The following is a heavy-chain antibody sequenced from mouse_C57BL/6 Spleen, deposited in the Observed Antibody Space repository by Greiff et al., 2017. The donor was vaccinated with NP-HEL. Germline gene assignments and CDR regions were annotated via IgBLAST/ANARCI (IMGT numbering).Heavy chain of an antibody. J-gene: IGHJ3*01. V-gene: IGHV1-53*01. CDR2: INPSNGGT. Sequence: QVPLQQPGTELVKPGASVKLSCKASGYTFTSYWMHWVKQRPGQGLEWIGNINPSNGGTNYNEKFKSKATLTVDKASSTAYMQLSSLTSEDSAVYYCAREKYDYDGFAYWGQGTLVTVSA. CDR1: GYTFTSYW. D-gene: IGHD2-4*01. CDR3: AREKYDYDGFAY.